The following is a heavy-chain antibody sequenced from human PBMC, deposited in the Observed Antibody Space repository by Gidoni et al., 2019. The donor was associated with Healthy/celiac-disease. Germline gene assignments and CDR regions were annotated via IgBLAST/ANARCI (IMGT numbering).Heavy chain of an antibody. J-gene: IGHJ4*02. D-gene: IGHD5-18*01. CDR2: ISYDGSNK. V-gene: IGHV3-30*18. CDR3: AKEILRGYSYGQFDY. Sequence: QVQLVESGGGVVQPGRSLRLSCAASGFPFSSYGMHWVRQAPGKGLEWVAVISYDGSNKYYADSVKGRFTISRDNSKNTLYLQMNSLRAEDTAVYYCAKEILRGYSYGQFDYWGQGTLVTVSS. CDR1: GFPFSSYG.